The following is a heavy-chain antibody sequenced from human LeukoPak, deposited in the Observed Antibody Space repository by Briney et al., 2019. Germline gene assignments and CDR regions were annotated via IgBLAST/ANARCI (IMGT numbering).Heavy chain of an antibody. CDR1: GYTFTSYG. Sequence: ASVKVSCKASGYTFTSYGISWVRQAPGQGLEWMGWTSAYNGNTNYAQKLQGRVTMTTDTSTSTAYMELRSLRSDDTAVYYCARDATYCSSTSCLHFDYWGQGTLVTVSS. D-gene: IGHD2-2*01. CDR3: ARDATYCSSTSCLHFDY. V-gene: IGHV1-18*01. J-gene: IGHJ4*02. CDR2: TSAYNGNT.